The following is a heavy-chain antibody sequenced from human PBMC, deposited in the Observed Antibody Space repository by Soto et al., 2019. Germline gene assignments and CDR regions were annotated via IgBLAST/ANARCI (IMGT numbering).Heavy chain of an antibody. V-gene: IGHV1-18*01. Sequence: ASVKVSCKASDYTFTSYGISWVRQAPGQGLEWMGWISPYNGNTNYAQKLQGRVTMTTDTSTSTAYMELRSLRSDDTAVYYCARDILRRYYDNNNYYAEYYFDYWGQGTMVTVYS. CDR1: DYTFTSYG. CDR3: ARDILRRYYDNNNYYAEYYFDY. J-gene: IGHJ4*02. D-gene: IGHD3-22*01. CDR2: ISPYNGNT.